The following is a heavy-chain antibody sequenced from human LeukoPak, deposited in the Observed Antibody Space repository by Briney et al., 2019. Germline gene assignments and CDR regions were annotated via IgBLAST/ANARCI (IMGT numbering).Heavy chain of an antibody. V-gene: IGHV4-39*07. J-gene: IGHJ4*02. Sequence: PSETLSLTCTVSGASISNSDRYWGWIRQSPGKGLEWIGSIYYSGITYHNPSLKSRVTISVDTSKNQFSLKLSSVTAADTAVYYCARDREVGATGYYFDYWGQGTLVTVSS. D-gene: IGHD1-26*01. CDR3: ARDREVGATGYYFDY. CDR1: GASISNSDRY. CDR2: IYYSGIT.